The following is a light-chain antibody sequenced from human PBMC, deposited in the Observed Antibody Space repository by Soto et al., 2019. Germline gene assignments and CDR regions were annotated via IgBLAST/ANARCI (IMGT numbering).Light chain of an antibody. CDR1: SSDVGSYNL. V-gene: IGLV2-23*01. Sequence: QSALTQPASVSGSPGQSITISCTGTSSDVGSYNLVSWYQQHPGKAPKLMIYEGSQRPSGVSNRFFGSESGGTASLTISGLQTEDEADYFCCSSAGNRLVLFGGGTKLTVL. CDR2: EGS. J-gene: IGLJ2*01. CDR3: CSSAGNRLVL.